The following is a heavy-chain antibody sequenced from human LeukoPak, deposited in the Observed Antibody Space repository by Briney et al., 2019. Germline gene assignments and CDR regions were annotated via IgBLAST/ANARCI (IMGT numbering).Heavy chain of an antibody. J-gene: IGHJ4*02. CDR2: IYPGDSDT. D-gene: IGHD6-13*01. CDR3: ARQYSSSWFLDY. Sequence: GESLKISCKVSGYSFPSYWITWVRQMPGKGLEWMGIIYPGDSDTRYSPSFQGQVTISADKSISTAYLQWSSLKASDTAMYYCARQYSSSWFLDYWGQGTLVTVSS. CDR1: GYSFPSYW. V-gene: IGHV5-51*01.